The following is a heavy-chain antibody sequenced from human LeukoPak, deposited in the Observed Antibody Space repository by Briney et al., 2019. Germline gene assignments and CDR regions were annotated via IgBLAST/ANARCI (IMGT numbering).Heavy chain of an antibody. CDR2: ISWNSGSV. Sequence: PGRSLRLSCAASGFTFDDYTMHWVRQAPGKGLEWVSGISWNSGSVGHADSVKGRFTISRDNAKNSLYLQMSSLRGEDTALYYCAKDRRNDFDYWGQGTLVTVSS. J-gene: IGHJ4*02. CDR3: AKDRRNDFDY. V-gene: IGHV3-9*01. D-gene: IGHD1-14*01. CDR1: GFTFDDYT.